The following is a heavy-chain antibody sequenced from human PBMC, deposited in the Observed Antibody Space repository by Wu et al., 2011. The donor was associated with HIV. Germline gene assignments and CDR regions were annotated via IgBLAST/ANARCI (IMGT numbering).Heavy chain of an antibody. J-gene: IGHJ6*03. CDR1: RYTFADYF. D-gene: IGHD6-13*01. Sequence: QVQLVQSGAEVKKPGASVKVSCKASRYTFADYFIHWVRQAPGQGLEWMGWINPNSGGTNYVQKFQGRVSMTRDTSISTAYMELSRLRSDDTAVYYCAREGYSSTWYSHYYYYTWTSWAKGPRSPSP. CDR2: INPNSGGT. V-gene: IGHV1-2*02. CDR3: AREGYSSTWYSHYYYYTWTS.